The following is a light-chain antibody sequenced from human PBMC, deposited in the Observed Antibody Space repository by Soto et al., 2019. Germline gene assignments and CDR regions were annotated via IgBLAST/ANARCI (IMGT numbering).Light chain of an antibody. CDR2: EVS. J-gene: IGLJ2*01. CDR1: SSDLGRYNR. Sequence: QSALTQPPSVSGSPGQSVTISCTGTSSDLGRYNRVSWYQQPPGTAPKLMIYEVSNRPSGVPDRFSGSKSGNTASLTISGLQAEDEADYYCSSYTSSMVVFGGGTKLTVL. V-gene: IGLV2-18*02. CDR3: SSYTSSMVV.